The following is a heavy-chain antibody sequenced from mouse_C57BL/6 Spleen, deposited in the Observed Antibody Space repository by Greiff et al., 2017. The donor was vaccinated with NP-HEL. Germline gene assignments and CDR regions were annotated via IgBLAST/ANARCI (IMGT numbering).Heavy chain of an antibody. CDR1: GYTFTSYW. CDR2: IDPSDSYT. V-gene: IGHV1-59*01. J-gene: IGHJ3*01. Sequence: QVQLQQPGAELVRPGTSVKLSCKASGYTFTSYWMHWVKQRPGQGLEWIGVIDPSDSYTNYNQKFKGKATSTVETSSSTAYMQLSSLTSEDSAVYYCARGSPYGSSYGFAYWGQGTLVTVSA. CDR3: ARGSPYGSSYGFAY. D-gene: IGHD1-1*01.